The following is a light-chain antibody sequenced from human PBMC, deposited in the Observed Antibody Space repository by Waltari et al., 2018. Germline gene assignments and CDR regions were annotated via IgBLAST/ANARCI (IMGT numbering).Light chain of an antibody. J-gene: IGLJ2*01. CDR2: DVT. CDR3: SSWTTSDTRKVI. V-gene: IGLV2-14*03. Sequence: QSALTQPASVSGSPGQSITISCTGTSGDVGVYDYVSWYQQHPGKAPKPVIYDVTNRPSGISDRFSGSKSGTTASLSISGLQAEDEADYFCSSWTTSDTRKVIFGGGTKLTVL. CDR1: SGDVGVYDY.